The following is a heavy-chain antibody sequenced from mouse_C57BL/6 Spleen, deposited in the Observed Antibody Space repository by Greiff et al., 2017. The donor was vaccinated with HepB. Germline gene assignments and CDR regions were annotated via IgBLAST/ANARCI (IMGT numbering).Heavy chain of an antibody. V-gene: IGHV1-15*01. J-gene: IGHJ2*01. D-gene: IGHD1-1*01. Sequence: QVQLKESGAELVRPGASVTLSCKASGYTFPDYEMHWVKQTPVHGLEWIGPIDPETGGTAYNQKFKGKAILTADKSSSTAYMELRSLTSEDSAVYYCTRRSSYYFDYWGQGTTLTVSS. CDR3: TRRSSYYFDY. CDR2: IDPETGGT. CDR1: GYTFPDYE.